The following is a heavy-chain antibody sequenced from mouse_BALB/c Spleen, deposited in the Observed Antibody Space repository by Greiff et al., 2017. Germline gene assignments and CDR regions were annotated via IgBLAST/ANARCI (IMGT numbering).Heavy chain of an antibody. V-gene: IGHV5-12-2*01. Sequence: EVQVVESGGGLVQPGGSLKLSCAASGFTFSSYTMSWVRQTPEKRLEWVAYISNGGGSTYYPDTVKGRFTISRDNAKNTLYLQMSSLKSEDTAMYYCARQEDYAWFAYWGQGTLVTVSA. CDR1: GFTFSSYT. CDR3: ARQEDYAWFAY. J-gene: IGHJ3*01. CDR2: ISNGGGST. D-gene: IGHD2-4*01.